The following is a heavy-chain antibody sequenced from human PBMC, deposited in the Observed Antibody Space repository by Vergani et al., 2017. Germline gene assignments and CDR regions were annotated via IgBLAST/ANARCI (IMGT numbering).Heavy chain of an antibody. CDR1: GGTFSSYA. Sequence: QVQLVQSGAEVKKPGSSVKVSCKASGGTFSSYAISWVRQAPGQGLEWMGRIIPILGTANYAQKFQGRVTITADKSTSTAYMELSSLRSEDTAVYYCAGPLFLAGMGAFDIWGQGTMVTGSS. CDR2: IIPILGTA. V-gene: IGHV1-69*04. D-gene: IGHD6-13*01. CDR3: AGPLFLAGMGAFDI. J-gene: IGHJ3*02.